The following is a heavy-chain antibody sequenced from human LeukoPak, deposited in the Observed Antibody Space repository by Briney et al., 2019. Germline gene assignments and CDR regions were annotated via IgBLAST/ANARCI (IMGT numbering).Heavy chain of an antibody. J-gene: IGHJ3*02. CDR1: GFTFRNVW. Sequence: GGSLRLSCAASGFTFRNVWMSWVRQAPGKGLEWVGRIKSKTDGGTTDYAAFVKGRFTISRDDSKNTLYLQMNSLKTEDTAFYYCTTNYYGSGSDAFDMWGQGTMVTVSS. CDR3: TTNYYGSGSDAFDM. D-gene: IGHD3-10*01. CDR2: IKSKTDGGTT. V-gene: IGHV3-15*01.